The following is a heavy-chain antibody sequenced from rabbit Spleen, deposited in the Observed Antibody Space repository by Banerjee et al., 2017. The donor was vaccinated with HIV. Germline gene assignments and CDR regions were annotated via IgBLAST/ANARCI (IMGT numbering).Heavy chain of an antibody. CDR2: IAGSSSGFT. CDR1: GFSFSSSYW. Sequence: QEQLVESGGGLVQPEGSLTLTCTASGFSFSSSYWICWVRQAPGKGLEWISCIAGSSSGFTYSATWAKGRFTCSKTSSTTVTLQMTSLTVADTATYFCARDLAGVIGWNFNLWGQGTLVTVS. D-gene: IGHD4-1*01. CDR3: ARDLAGVIGWNFNL. V-gene: IGHV1S45*01. J-gene: IGHJ4*01.